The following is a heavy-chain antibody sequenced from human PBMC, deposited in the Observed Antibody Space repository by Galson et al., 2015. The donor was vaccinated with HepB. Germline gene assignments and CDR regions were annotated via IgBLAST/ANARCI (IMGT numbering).Heavy chain of an antibody. V-gene: IGHV1-69*02. D-gene: IGHD3-10*01. Sequence: SVKVSCKASGGTFSSHTVSWVRRAPGQGLEWMGRIIPVLGISNSAQNFRGRLTLTADKSISTAYLQWSSLKASDTAMYYCARPKSRGSGYVDIWGQGTMVTVSS. CDR1: GGTFSSHT. CDR2: IIPVLGIS. J-gene: IGHJ3*02. CDR3: ARPKSRGSGYVDI.